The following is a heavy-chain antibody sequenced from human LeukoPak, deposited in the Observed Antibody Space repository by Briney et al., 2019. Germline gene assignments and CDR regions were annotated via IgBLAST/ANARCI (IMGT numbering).Heavy chain of an antibody. CDR3: AREYSSGWYGDY. V-gene: IGHV3-7*03. CDR1: GFTFSSSW. CDR2: IKLDGSVK. J-gene: IGHJ4*02. D-gene: IGHD6-19*01. Sequence: QPGGSLRLSCAASGFTFSSSWMSWVRQAPGKGLGWVANIKLDGSVKYYVDSVKGRFHISRDNAKNSLYLQMNSLRAEDTAVYYCAREYSSGWYGDYWGQGTLVTVSS.